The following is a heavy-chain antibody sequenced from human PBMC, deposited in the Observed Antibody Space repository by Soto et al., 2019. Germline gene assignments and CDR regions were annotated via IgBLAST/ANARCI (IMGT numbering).Heavy chain of an antibody. CDR2: INSDGIST. J-gene: IGHJ6*02. D-gene: IGHD3-3*01. Sequence: EVQLVESGGGLVQPGGSLRLSCAASGFTFSSYWMHWVRQAPGKGLVWVSRINSDGISTSYADSVKGRFTISRDNAKNMLYLQMNSLRAEDTAVYYFASIGYDLWRGYQAVWGQGTTVTVSS. V-gene: IGHV3-74*01. CDR1: GFTFSSYW. CDR3: ASIGYDLWRGYQAV.